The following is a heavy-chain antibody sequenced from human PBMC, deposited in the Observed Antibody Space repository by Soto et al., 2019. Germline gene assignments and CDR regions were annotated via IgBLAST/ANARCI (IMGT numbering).Heavy chain of an antibody. CDR1: GDCISNYY. CDR3: ARDQGVVVTADNWFDP. CDR2: IFSSGST. J-gene: IGHJ5*02. D-gene: IGHD2-21*02. Sequence: PSETLSLTCTVSGDCISNYYCVWTWKPDGKGLKWIGRIFSSGSTNYNPARKGRITMSLDTSKNQFSLKLNSATATDTAVYFCARDQGVVVTADNWFDPWGQGILVTVSS. V-gene: IGHV4-4*07.